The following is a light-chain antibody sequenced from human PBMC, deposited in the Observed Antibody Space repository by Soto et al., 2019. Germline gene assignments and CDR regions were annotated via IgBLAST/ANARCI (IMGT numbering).Light chain of an antibody. CDR1: SSDIGGYNY. CDR2: DVS. CDR3: FSYAGSSML. Sequence: QSALTQPRSVSGSPGQSVTISCTGTSSDIGGYNYVSWYQHHPGKAPKLMIYDVSKRPSGVPYRFSASKSGNTASLTISGLQAEDEAYYYCFSYAGSSMLFGGGTKLTVL. V-gene: IGLV2-11*01. J-gene: IGLJ2*01.